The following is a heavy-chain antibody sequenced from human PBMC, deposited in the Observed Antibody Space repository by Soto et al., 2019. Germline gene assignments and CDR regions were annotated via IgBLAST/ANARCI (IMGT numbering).Heavy chain of an antibody. CDR2: ISYSGST. J-gene: IGHJ4*02. V-gene: IGHV4-59*11. CDR1: GGSMSSHY. Sequence: LSLTCTVSGGSMSSHYWTWLRQPPGKGLEWIGYISYSGSTYYNPSLRSRVTISADTSRNQFSLKLSSVIAADTAVYYCARADPDASVGYWGQGTLVTVSS. D-gene: IGHD3-16*01. CDR3: ARADPDASVGY.